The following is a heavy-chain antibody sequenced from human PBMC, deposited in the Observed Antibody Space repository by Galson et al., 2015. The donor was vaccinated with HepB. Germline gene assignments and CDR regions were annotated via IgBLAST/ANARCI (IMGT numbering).Heavy chain of an antibody. J-gene: IGHJ4*02. V-gene: IGHV3-23*01. CDR1: GFTFSSYA. Sequence: SLRLSCAASGFTFSSYAMSWVRQAPGKRLEWVSAISGSGGSTYYADSVKGRFTISRDNSKNTLYLQMNSLRAEDTAVYYCAKFLCSSTSCYNDYWGQGTLVTVSS. CDR2: ISGSGGST. CDR3: AKFLCSSTSCYNDY. D-gene: IGHD2-2*02.